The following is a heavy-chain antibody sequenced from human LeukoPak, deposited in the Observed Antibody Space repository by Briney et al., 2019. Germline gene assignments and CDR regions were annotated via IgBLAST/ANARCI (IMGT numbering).Heavy chain of an antibody. CDR3: ARRKFYDTYLDP. CDR2: AHPATSII. J-gene: IGHJ5*02. Sequence: GDSLKISCKGPEYDFANYWIGWVRQTPGRGLVWMGIAHPATSIIHYGPSFQGQVTISFDRSLSTAYLQWTSLKASDSGMYFCARRKFYDTYLDPWGRGTLVTVSS. CDR1: EYDFANYW. D-gene: IGHD2/OR15-2a*01. V-gene: IGHV5-51*01.